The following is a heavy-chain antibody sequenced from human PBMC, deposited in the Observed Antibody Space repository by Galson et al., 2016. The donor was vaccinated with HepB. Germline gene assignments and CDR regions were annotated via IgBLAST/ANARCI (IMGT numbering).Heavy chain of an antibody. Sequence: SLRLSCAASGFNSGFNFDGYAMHWVRQAPGKGLEWVSGISWNSGSTDYVGSVRGRFTISRDNAKNSLYLQMNNLRAEDTALYFCAKDSDSSGYYYRHALDIWGQGTMVTVSS. CDR2: ISWNSGST. CDR1: GFNSGFNFDGYA. D-gene: IGHD3-22*01. V-gene: IGHV3-9*01. CDR3: AKDSDSSGYYYRHALDI. J-gene: IGHJ3*02.